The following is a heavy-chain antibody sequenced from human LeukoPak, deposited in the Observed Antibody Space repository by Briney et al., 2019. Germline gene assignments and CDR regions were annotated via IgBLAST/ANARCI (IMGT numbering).Heavy chain of an antibody. J-gene: IGHJ3*02. D-gene: IGHD5-24*01. Sequence: ASVKVSCKASGGTFSSYAISWMRQAPGQGLEWMGRIIPIFGTANYAQKFQGRVTITTDESTSTAYMELSSLTSEDTAVYYCARVGGIERWLQLGAFDIWGQGTMVTVSS. V-gene: IGHV1-69*05. CDR1: GGTFSSYA. CDR3: ARVGGIERWLQLGAFDI. CDR2: IIPIFGTA.